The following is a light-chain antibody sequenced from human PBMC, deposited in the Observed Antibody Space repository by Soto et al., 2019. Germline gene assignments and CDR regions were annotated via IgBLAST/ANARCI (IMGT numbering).Light chain of an antibody. CDR1: NSNVGSYY. V-gene: IGLV1-47*01. J-gene: IGLJ2*01. CDR3: ASWDDSLSGVV. Sequence: QSVLTQPPSASGTPGQRVTISYSGSNSNVGSYYVYWYQQLPGTAPKLLIYRANQRPSGVPDRFSGSKSGTSASLAISGLRSEDEADYYCASWDDSLSGVVFGGGTKLTVL. CDR2: RAN.